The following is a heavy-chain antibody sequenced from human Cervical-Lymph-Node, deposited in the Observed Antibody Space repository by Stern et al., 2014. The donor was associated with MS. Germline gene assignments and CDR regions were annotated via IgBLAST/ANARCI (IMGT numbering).Heavy chain of an antibody. CDR1: GDSVSSNRAT. D-gene: IGHD6-6*01. CDR3: ARDVSSSPDAFDT. CDR2: TYHRSRWYY. Sequence: VQLVESGPGLVKPSQTLSLTCAISGDSVSSNRATWSWIRQSPSRGLEWLGRTYHRSRWYYDYALSVKSRVTISPDTSKNQFSLWLNSVTPEDTAVYYCARDVSSSPDAFDTWGQGTMVIVSS. V-gene: IGHV6-1*01. J-gene: IGHJ3*02.